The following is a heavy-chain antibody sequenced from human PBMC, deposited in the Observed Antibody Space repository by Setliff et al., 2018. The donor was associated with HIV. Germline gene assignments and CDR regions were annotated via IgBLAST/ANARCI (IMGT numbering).Heavy chain of an antibody. V-gene: IGHV3-33*01. Sequence: TGGSLRLSCEASGFTFSVHGMHWVRQAPGKGLEWLAVIWYDGGKKYYADSVQGRFTISRDDSKNTLYLQMNSLRAEDTAVYYCARDYLYYNMYNGSPVYGMDVWGQGTTVTVSS. CDR3: ARDYLYYNMYNGSPVYGMDV. CDR1: GFTFSVHG. CDR2: IWYDGGKK. D-gene: IGHD3-10*01. J-gene: IGHJ6*02.